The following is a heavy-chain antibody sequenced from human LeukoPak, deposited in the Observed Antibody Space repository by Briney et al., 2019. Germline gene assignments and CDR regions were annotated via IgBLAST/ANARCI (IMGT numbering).Heavy chain of an antibody. D-gene: IGHD3-10*01. J-gene: IGHJ4*02. CDR1: EFTFSSYS. Sequence: GESLRLSCAASEFTFSSYSMNWVRQAPGKGLEWVAFIRYDGSNKYYADSVKGRFTISRDNSKNTLYLQMNSLRAEDTAVYYCAKDLSKGLLYRRGMYYFDYWGQGTLVTVSS. CDR3: AKDLSKGLLYRRGMYYFDY. CDR2: IRYDGSNK. V-gene: IGHV3-30*02.